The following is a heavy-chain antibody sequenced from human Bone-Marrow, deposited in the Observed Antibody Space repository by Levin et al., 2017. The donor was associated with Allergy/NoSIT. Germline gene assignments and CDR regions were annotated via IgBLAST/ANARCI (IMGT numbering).Heavy chain of an antibody. CDR2: INWNGGST. Sequence: PGESLKISCAASGFTFDDYGMSWVRQAPGKGLEWVSGINWNGGSTGYADSVKGRFTISRDNAKNSLYLQMNSLRAEDTALYYCARDLLTFGGVIAGDGDAFDIWGQGTMVTVSS. D-gene: IGHD3-16*02. V-gene: IGHV3-20*04. CDR1: GFTFDDYG. J-gene: IGHJ3*02. CDR3: ARDLLTFGGVIAGDGDAFDI.